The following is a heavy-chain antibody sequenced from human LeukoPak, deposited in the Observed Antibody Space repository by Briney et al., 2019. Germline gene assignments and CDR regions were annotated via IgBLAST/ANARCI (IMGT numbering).Heavy chain of an antibody. CDR3: ARLRGLRYFDWSYHY. D-gene: IGHD3-9*01. J-gene: IGHJ4*02. Sequence: SETLSLTCAVYGGSFSGYYWSWIRQPPGKGLEWIGEINHSGSTNYNPSLKSRVTISVDTSKNQFSLKLSSVTAADTAVYYCARLRGLRYFDWSYHYWGQGTLVAVSS. CDR2: INHSGST. V-gene: IGHV4-34*01. CDR1: GGSFSGYY.